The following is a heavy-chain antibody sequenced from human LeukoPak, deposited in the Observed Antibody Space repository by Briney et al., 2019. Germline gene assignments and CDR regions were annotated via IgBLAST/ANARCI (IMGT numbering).Heavy chain of an antibody. D-gene: IGHD2-2*01. CDR3: ARDSLYCSSTSCFPYFDY. J-gene: IGHJ4*02. CDR1: GGSISSGSYY. V-gene: IGHV4-61*02. CDR2: IYTSGST. Sequence: PSETLSLTCTVSGGSISSGSYYWSRIRQPAGKGLEWIGRIYTSGSTNYNPSLKSRVTISVDTSKNQFSLKLSSVTAADTAVYYCARDSLYCSSTSCFPYFDYWGQGTLVTVSS.